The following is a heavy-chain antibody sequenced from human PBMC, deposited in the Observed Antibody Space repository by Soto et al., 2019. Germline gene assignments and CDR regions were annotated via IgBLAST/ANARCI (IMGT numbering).Heavy chain of an antibody. Sequence: SETLSLTCTVSGGSISSYYWSWIRQPPGKGLEWIGYIYYSGSINYNPSLKSRVTISVDTSKNQFSLKLSYVTSADTAVYYCARGAAANHFEYWGQGTLVTVSS. CDR3: ARGAAANHFEY. CDR1: GGSISSYY. D-gene: IGHD6-13*01. J-gene: IGHJ4*02. CDR2: IYYSGSI. V-gene: IGHV4-59*01.